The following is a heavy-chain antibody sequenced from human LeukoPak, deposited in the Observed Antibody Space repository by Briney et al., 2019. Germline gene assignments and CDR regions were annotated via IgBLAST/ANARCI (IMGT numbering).Heavy chain of an antibody. CDR1: GGSFSRYA. V-gene: IGHV1-69*13. Sequence: EASVKVSCRASGGSFSRYAISWGRQAPGQGLEWMGGIIPIFGTANYAQKFQGRVTITADESTSTAYMELSSLRSEDTAVYFCARDRVVGLGLDNAFDIWGQGTVVTVSS. D-gene: IGHD2-15*01. CDR2: IIPIFGTA. J-gene: IGHJ3*02. CDR3: ARDRVVGLGLDNAFDI.